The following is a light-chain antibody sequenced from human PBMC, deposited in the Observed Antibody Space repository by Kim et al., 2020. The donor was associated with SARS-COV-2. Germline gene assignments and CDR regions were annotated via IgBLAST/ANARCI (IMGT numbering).Light chain of an antibody. CDR3: ASWDDNLSGYWV. Sequence: QSVLTQPPSASGTPGQRVTISCSGSSSNIGNNYVYWHQQLPGTAPKLLIYRNNERTSGVPDRFSGFKSGTSASLAISGLRSEDEADYYCASWDDNLSGYWVFGGGTQLTVL. J-gene: IGLJ3*02. CDR1: SSNIGNNY. CDR2: RNN. V-gene: IGLV1-47*01.